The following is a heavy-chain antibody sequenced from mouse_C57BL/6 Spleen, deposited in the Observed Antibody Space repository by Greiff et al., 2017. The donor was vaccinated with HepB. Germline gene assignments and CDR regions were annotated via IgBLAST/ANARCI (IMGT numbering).Heavy chain of an antibody. CDR3: ARWGLYAMDY. CDR2: IYPGDGDT. CDR1: GYAFSSYW. Sequence: VKLMESGAELVKPGASVKISCKASGYAFSSYWMNWVKQRPGKGLEWIGQIYPGDGDTNYNGKFKGKATLTADKSSSTAYMQLSSLTSEDSAVYFCARWGLYAMDYWGQGTSVTVSS. J-gene: IGHJ4*01. V-gene: IGHV1-80*01.